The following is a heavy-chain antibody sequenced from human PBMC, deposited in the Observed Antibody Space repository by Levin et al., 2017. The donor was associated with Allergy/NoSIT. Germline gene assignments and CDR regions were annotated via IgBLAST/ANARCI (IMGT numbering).Heavy chain of an antibody. D-gene: IGHD2-21*02. V-gene: IGHV3-23*01. Sequence: GGSLRLSCAASGFTFSSYAMSWVRQAPGKGLEWVSAISGSGGSTYYADSVKGRFTISRDNSKNTLYLQMNSLRAEDTAVYYCAKGPHIVVVTAPFDYWGQGTLVTVSS. CDR1: GFTFSSYA. CDR3: AKGPHIVVVTAPFDY. J-gene: IGHJ4*02. CDR2: ISGSGGST.